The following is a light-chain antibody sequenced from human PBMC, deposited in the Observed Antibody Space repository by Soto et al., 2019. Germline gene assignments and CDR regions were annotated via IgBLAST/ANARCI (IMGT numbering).Light chain of an antibody. V-gene: IGKV3-20*01. CDR2: GAS. CDR1: QSVSSSY. CDR3: QQYGSSALT. J-gene: IGKJ4*01. Sequence: EIVLTQSPGTLSLSPGERATLSCRASQSVSSSYLAWYQQKPGQAPRLLIYGASSRATGITDRFSGSGSGTDFTLTISRLEPEDVAVYYCQQYGSSALTFGGGTKVDIK.